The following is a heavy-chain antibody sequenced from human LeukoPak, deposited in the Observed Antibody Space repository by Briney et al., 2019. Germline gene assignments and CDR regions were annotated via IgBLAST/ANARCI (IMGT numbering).Heavy chain of an antibody. Sequence: PGGSLRLSCAASGITVSSNYMSWVRQAPGKGLEWVSIIYGGSTTYYADSVKGRFTISRHNSKNTLYLQMNSLRAEDTAVYYCARGPNWGSAYFDYWGQGTLVTVSS. V-gene: IGHV3-53*01. CDR2: IYGGSTT. CDR1: GITVSSNY. J-gene: IGHJ4*02. CDR3: ARGPNWGSAYFDY. D-gene: IGHD7-27*01.